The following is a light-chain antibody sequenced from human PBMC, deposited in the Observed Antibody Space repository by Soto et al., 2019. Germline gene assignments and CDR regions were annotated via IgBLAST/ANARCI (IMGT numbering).Light chain of an antibody. J-gene: IGKJ1*01. CDR1: QSVSSTY. CDR2: GAS. Sequence: ETVLTQSLGSLSLSPGETATISCRASQSVSSTYLAWYQQKPGQAPRVLIYGASSRATGIPDRFSGSGSGTDFTLTISRLEPEDFAVYYCHQCGNSWWTFGQGTKVDIK. CDR3: HQCGNSWWT. V-gene: IGKV3-20*01.